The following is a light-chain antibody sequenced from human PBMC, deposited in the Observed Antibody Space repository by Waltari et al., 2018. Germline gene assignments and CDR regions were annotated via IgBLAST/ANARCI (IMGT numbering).Light chain of an antibody. V-gene: IGKV4-1*01. CDR3: QQYYSSPIT. CDR2: WAS. CDR1: QSVLSSSNNKNY. J-gene: IGKJ5*01. Sequence: DIVMTQSPDSLAVSLGESATITCKSSQSVLSSSNNKNYLAWYQQKPGQPPKLLIYWASTRESGVPDRFSGSGSGTDFTLTISSLQAEDVAVYYCQQYYSSPITFGQGTRLEIK.